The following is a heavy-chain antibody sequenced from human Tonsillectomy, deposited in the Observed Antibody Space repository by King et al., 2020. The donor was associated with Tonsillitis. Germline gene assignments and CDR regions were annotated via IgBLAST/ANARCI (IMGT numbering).Heavy chain of an antibody. CDR1: GYTFTSYD. D-gene: IGHD3-3*01. V-gene: IGHV1-8*01. CDR3: ARLNYDFWSGYYAYYCYYYYMDV. CDR2: MNPNSGNT. J-gene: IGHJ6*03. Sequence: QLVQSGAEVKKPGASVKVSCKASGYTFTSYDIHWVRQATGQGLEWMGWMNPNSGNTGYAQKFQGRVTMTRNTSISTAYMELSSLRSEDTAVYYCARLNYDFWSGYYAYYCYYYYMDVWGKGTTVTVSS.